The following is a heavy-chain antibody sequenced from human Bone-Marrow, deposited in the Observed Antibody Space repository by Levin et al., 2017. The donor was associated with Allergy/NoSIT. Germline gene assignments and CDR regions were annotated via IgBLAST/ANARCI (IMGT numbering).Heavy chain of an antibody. CDR3: ARDRLGYSGYDSRRFRAFDI. D-gene: IGHD5-12*01. V-gene: IGHV3-21*01. CDR2: ISSSSSYI. J-gene: IGHJ3*02. CDR1: GFTFSSYS. Sequence: NPGGSLRLSCAASGFTFSSYSMNWVRQAPGKGLEWVSSISSSSSYIYYADSVKGRFTISRDNAKNSLYLQMNSLRAEDTAVYYCARDRLGYSGYDSRRFRAFDIWGQGTMVTVSS.